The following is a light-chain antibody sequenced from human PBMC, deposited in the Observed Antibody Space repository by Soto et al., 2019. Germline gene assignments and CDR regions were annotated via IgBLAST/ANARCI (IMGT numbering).Light chain of an antibody. CDR1: QSVSSY. V-gene: IGKV3-15*01. CDR3: QMYNILVGT. Sequence: EVVLAQSEATLSSSPGERATLCCRASQSVSSYLAWYQQKPGQAPRLLIYGAATRATGIPARFSGSGSGTDFTLTINSLQSEDFAVYYCQMYNILVGTFGGGTKVDIK. J-gene: IGKJ4*01. CDR2: GAA.